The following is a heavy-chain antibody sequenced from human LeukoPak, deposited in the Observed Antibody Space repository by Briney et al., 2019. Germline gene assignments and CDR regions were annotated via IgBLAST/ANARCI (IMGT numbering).Heavy chain of an antibody. Sequence: ASVKVSCKASGYTFTSYGISWVRQAPGQGLEWMGWISAYNGSTNYAQKLQGRVTMTTDTSTSTAYMELRSLRSDDTAVYYCATTFTMVRGVRYYYMDVWGKGTTVTISS. D-gene: IGHD3-10*01. CDR3: ATTFTMVRGVRYYYMDV. J-gene: IGHJ6*03. CDR2: ISAYNGST. V-gene: IGHV1-18*01. CDR1: GYTFTSYG.